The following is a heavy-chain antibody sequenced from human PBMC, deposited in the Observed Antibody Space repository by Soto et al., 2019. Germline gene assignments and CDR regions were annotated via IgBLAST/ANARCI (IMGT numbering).Heavy chain of an antibody. CDR3: ARGVGYYYGPAIKYYGMDV. J-gene: IGHJ6*02. D-gene: IGHD3-10*01. CDR1: GGSISSYY. V-gene: IGHV4-59*01. CDR2: IYYSGST. Sequence: SETLSLTCTVSGGSISSYYWSWIRQPPGKGLEWIGYIYYSGSTNYNPSLKSRVTISVDTSKNQFSLKLSSVTAADTAVYYCARGVGYYYGPAIKYYGMDVWGQGTTVTVS.